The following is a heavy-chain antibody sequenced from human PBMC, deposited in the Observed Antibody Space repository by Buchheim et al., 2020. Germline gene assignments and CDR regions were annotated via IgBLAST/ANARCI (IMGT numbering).Heavy chain of an antibody. J-gene: IGHJ1*01. CDR2: IYPGDSDT. CDR3: ARFPTYYYDSSGYLHSSAGWYFQH. CDR1: GYSFTSYW. D-gene: IGHD3-22*01. V-gene: IGHV5-51*01. Sequence: EVQLVQSGAEVKKPGESLKISCKGSGYSFTSYWIGWVRQMPGKGLEWMGIIYPGDSDTRYSPSFQGQVTISADKSISTAYLQWSSLKASDTAMYYCARFPTYYYDSSGYLHSSAGWYFQHWGQGTL.